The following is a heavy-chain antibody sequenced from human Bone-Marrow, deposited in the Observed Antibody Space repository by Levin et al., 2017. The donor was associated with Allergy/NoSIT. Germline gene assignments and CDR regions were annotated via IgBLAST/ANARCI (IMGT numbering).Heavy chain of an antibody. CDR1: GGSISRSPYY. CDR2: IYYIGNT. CDR3: AREGTPQSWDY. Sequence: SETLSLTCTVSGGSISRSPYYWVWIRQPPGKGLEWIGSIYYIGNTYYNPSLKSRATISVDTSKNQFSLKLTSVTAADTAVYYCAREGTPQSWDYWGQGSLVRVSS. V-gene: IGHV4-39*07. D-gene: IGHD1-14*01. J-gene: IGHJ4*02.